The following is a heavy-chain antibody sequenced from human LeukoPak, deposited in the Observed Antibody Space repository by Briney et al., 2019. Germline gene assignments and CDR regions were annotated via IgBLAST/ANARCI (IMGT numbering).Heavy chain of an antibody. CDR2: IYYSGST. CDR3: ARDWYNWNDGVAWFDP. Sequence: SETLSLTCTVSGGSISSSSYYWGWIRQPPGKGLEWIGYIYYSGSTNYNPSLKSRVTISVDTSKNQFSLKLSSVTAADTAVYYCARDWYNWNDGVAWFDPWGQGTLVTVSS. D-gene: IGHD1-1*01. CDR1: GGSISSSSYY. V-gene: IGHV4-61*01. J-gene: IGHJ5*02.